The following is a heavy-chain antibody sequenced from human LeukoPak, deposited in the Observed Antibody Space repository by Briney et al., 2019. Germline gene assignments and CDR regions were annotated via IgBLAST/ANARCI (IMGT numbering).Heavy chain of an antibody. CDR2: IRYDGSNK. D-gene: IGHD6-19*01. CDR1: GFTFSSYS. J-gene: IGHJ4*02. V-gene: IGHV3-30*02. CDR3: ATFPPVAGTNY. Sequence: GGSLRLSCAASGFTFSSYSMNWVRQAPGKGLEWVAFIRYDGSNKYYADSVKGRFTISRDNSKNTLYLQMNSLRAEDTAVSYCATFPPVAGTNYWGQGTLVTVSS.